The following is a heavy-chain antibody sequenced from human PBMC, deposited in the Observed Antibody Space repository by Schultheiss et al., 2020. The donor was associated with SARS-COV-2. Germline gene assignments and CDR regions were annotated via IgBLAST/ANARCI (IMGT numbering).Heavy chain of an antibody. D-gene: IGHD1-7*01. V-gene: IGHV3-48*03. CDR2: ISNNGRTI. Sequence: GESLKISCAAYGLTFSSYEMNWVRQAPGKGLEWISYISNNGRTIYYADSVKGRFTISRDNADNSLFLHMDSLRADDTAVYFCARNGRELLLDYFDYWGRGTLVTVSS. CDR1: GLTFSSYE. CDR3: ARNGRELLLDYFDY. J-gene: IGHJ4*02.